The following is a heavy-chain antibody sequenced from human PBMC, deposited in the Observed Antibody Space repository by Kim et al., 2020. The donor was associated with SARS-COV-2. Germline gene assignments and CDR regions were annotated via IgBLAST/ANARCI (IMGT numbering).Heavy chain of an antibody. CDR1: GGSISSYY. Sequence: SETLSLTCTVSGGSISSYYWSWIRQPPGKGLEWIGYIYYSGSTNYNPSLKSRVTISVDTSKNQFSLKLSSVTAADTAVYYCAGPRRRYSSSSIDYYYYYMDVWGKGTTVTVSS. V-gene: IGHV4-59*08. J-gene: IGHJ6*03. D-gene: IGHD6-6*01. CDR2: IYYSGST. CDR3: AGPRRRYSSSSIDYYYYYMDV.